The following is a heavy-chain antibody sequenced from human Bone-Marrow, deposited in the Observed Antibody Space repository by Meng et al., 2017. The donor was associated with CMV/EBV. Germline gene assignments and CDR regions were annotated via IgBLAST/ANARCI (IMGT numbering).Heavy chain of an antibody. CDR1: GYSFTGYY. CDR2: INPNSGGT. D-gene: IGHD3-10*01. J-gene: IGHJ3*02. V-gene: IGHV1-2*02. CDR3: ARENGGWLGELGSFDI. Sequence: ASVKVSCKASGYSFTGYYMHWVRQAPGQGLEWMGWINPNSGGTNYAQKFQGRVTMTRDTSISKAYMELSRLRSDDTAVYSCARENGGWLGELGSFDIWGQGTMVTVSS.